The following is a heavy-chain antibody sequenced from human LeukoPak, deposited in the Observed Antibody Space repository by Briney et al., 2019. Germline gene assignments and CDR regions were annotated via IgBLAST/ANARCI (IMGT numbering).Heavy chain of an antibody. Sequence: ASVKVSCKASGYTFTSYGISWVRQAPGQGLEWMGWISAYNGNTNYAQKLQGRVTMTTDTSTSTAYMELRSLRSDDTAVYYCARTGYYDILTGYYQPYYYGMDVWGQGTTVTVSS. V-gene: IGHV1-18*01. CDR2: ISAYNGNT. CDR1: GYTFTSYG. CDR3: ARTGYYDILTGYYQPYYYGMDV. J-gene: IGHJ6*02. D-gene: IGHD3-9*01.